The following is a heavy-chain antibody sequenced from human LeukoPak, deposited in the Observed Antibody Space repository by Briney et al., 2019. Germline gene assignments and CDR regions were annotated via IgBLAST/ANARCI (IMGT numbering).Heavy chain of an antibody. CDR1: GGSISSSSYY. Sequence: SETLSLTCTVSGGSISSSSYYWGWIRQPPGKGLEWIGYIYYSGSTNYNPSLKSRVTISVDTSKNQFSLKLSSVTAADTAVYYCASDVPGYSYGSGYWGQGTLVTVSS. V-gene: IGHV4-61*05. CDR3: ASDVPGYSYGSGY. J-gene: IGHJ4*02. CDR2: IYYSGST. D-gene: IGHD5-18*01.